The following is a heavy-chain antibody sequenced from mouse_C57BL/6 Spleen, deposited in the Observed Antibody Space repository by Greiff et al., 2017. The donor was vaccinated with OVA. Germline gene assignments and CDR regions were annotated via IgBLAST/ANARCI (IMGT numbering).Heavy chain of an antibody. V-gene: IGHV1-82*01. CDR2: IYPGDGDT. CDR3: ARDNYEYSLFAY. J-gene: IGHJ3*01. D-gene: IGHD2-4*01. CDR1: GYAFSSSW. Sequence: VQLQQSGPELVKPGASVKISCKASGYAFSSSWMNWVKQRPGKGLEWIGRIYPGDGDTNYNGKFKGKATLTADKSSSTAYMQLSSLTSEDSAVYFCARDNYEYSLFAYWGQGTLVTVSA.